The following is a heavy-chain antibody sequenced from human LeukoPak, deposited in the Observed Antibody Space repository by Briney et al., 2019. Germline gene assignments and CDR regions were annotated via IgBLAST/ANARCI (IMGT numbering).Heavy chain of an antibody. V-gene: IGHV3-23*01. CDR1: GFTFSSYA. D-gene: IGHD6-13*01. J-gene: IGHJ4*02. Sequence: PGGSLRLSCAASGFTFSSYAMSWVRQAPGKGLEWVSATSGSGGSTYYADSVKGRFTISRDNSKNTLYLQMNSLRAEDTAVYYCAKATSSSWYAGMCDYWGQGTLVTVSS. CDR3: AKATSSSWYAGMCDY. CDR2: TSGSGGST.